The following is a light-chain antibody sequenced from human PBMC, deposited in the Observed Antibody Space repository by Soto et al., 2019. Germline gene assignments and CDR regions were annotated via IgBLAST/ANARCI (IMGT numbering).Light chain of an antibody. Sequence: EIVLTQSPATVSLSPGERATLSCRASQRVSGYLAWYQHKPGQAPRLLISDASNRATGIPARFSASGSETDFTLTISSLEPEDSAVYSCQQLSNWPLTFGGGTKVEI. CDR3: QQLSNWPLT. J-gene: IGKJ4*01. CDR2: DAS. V-gene: IGKV3-11*01. CDR1: QRVSGY.